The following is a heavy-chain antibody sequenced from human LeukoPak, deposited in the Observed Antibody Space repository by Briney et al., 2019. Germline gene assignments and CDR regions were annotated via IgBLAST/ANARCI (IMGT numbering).Heavy chain of an antibody. J-gene: IGHJ4*02. CDR3: AKAPVTTCSGAYCYPFDY. CDR2: ISVRGNT. D-gene: IGHD2-15*01. CDR1: GFTLSSYA. V-gene: IGHV3-23*01. Sequence: GGSLRLSCAASGFTLSSYAMSWVRQGPGKGLEWVSAISVRGNTYHAGSVKGRFTISRDSYKNTLYLQMNSLRAEDAAVYYCAKAPVTTCSGAYCYPFDYWGQGTLVTVSS.